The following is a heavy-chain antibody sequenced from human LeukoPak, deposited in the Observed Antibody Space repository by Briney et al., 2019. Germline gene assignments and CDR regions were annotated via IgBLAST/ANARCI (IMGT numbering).Heavy chain of an antibody. V-gene: IGHV3-23*01. J-gene: IGHJ4*02. CDR3: AKGGSYAPLDI. CDR2: ISTSGGDA. CDR1: GFTFSDSA. D-gene: IGHD1-26*01. Sequence: QPGGSLRLSCTASGFTFSDSAMTWVRQAPGKGLEWVSAISTSGGDATYTDSVKARFTISRDNPKHTLYLQMNSLRAEDTAIYYCAKGGSYAPLDIWGQGTLVTVSS.